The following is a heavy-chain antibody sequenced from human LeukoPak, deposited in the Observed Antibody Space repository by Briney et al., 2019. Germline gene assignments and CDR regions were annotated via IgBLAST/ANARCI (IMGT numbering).Heavy chain of an antibody. CDR2: LYHDGGT. V-gene: IGHV3-53*01. D-gene: IGHD3-10*01. J-gene: IGHJ4*02. Sequence: PGGSLRLSCAASGFSVSSNYMSWVRQAPGKGLEYVSVLYHDGGTYSADSVKGRFTISRDNSKNTLYLQMNSLRVEDTAMYYCVHGWASYGSGSSEFFDYWGRGSLVTVSS. CDR1: GFSVSSNY. CDR3: VHGWASYGSGSSEFFDY.